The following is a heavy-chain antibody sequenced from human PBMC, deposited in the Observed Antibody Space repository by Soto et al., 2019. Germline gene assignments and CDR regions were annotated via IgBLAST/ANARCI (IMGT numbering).Heavy chain of an antibody. CDR2: VYIGGGT. Sequence: VQLVESGGGLVQPGGSLRLSCAASGFTVSSNYMSWVRQAPGKGLEWASVVYIGGGTYYADSVKGRFTISRDNSKNTLYLQMNSLRAEDTAVYYCARSATTWDFDYWGQGTLVTVS. D-gene: IGHD1-7*01. CDR1: GFTVSSNY. CDR3: ARSATTWDFDY. V-gene: IGHV3-66*01. J-gene: IGHJ4*02.